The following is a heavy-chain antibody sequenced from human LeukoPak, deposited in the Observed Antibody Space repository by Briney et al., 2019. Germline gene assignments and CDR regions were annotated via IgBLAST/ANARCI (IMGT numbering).Heavy chain of an antibody. D-gene: IGHD2-15*01. CDR2: ISGSGGST. CDR3: AKQSGPGLLVAFDI. CDR1: GFTFSSYA. V-gene: IGHV3-23*01. J-gene: IGHJ3*02. Sequence: PGASLRLPCAASGFTFSSYAMSWVRQAPGKGLEWVSAISGSGGSTYYADSVKGRFTISRDNSKNTLYLQMNSLRAEDTAVYYCAKQSGPGLLVAFDIWGQGTMVTVSS.